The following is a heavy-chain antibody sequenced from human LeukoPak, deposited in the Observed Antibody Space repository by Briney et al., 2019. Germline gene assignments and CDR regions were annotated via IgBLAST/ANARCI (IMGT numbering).Heavy chain of an antibody. J-gene: IGHJ6*03. V-gene: IGHV4-59*01. CDR2: MHYSRST. Sequence: SETLSLTCTVSGGSISSYYWSWIRQPPGKGLEWIGYMHYSRSTNYNPSLKSRVTISVDTSKNQFSLKLNSVTAADTAVYYCARFDYYYYFYMDVWGKGTTVTVSS. CDR3: ARFDYYYYFYMDV. CDR1: GGSISSYY.